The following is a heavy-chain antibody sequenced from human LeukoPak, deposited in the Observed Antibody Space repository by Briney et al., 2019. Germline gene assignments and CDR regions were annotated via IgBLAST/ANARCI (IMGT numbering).Heavy chain of an antibody. CDR1: GGTFSSYA. V-gene: IGHV1-69*13. D-gene: IGHD2-2*01. J-gene: IGHJ4*02. CDR2: IIPIFGTA. CDR3: ARDRYIVVVPAAMQDSDYDSSGQPLAY. Sequence: GASVKVSCKASGGTFSSYAISWVRQAPGQGLEWMGGIIPIFGTANYAQKFQGRVTITADESTSTAYMELSSLRSEDTAVYYCARDRYIVVVPAAMQDSDYDSSGQPLAYWGQGTLVTVSS.